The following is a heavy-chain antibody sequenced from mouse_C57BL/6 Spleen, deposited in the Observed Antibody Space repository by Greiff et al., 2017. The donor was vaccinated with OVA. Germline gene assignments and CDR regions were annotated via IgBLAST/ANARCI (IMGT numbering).Heavy chain of an antibody. CDR3: ARGVFFDY. J-gene: IGHJ2*01. Sequence: EVKLVESGPELVKPGASVKIPCKASGYTFTDYNMDWVKQSHGKSLEWIGDINPNNGGTIYNQKFKGKATLTVDKSSSTAYMELRSLTSEDTAVYYCARGVFFDYWGQGTTLTVSS. CDR2: INPNNGGT. CDR1: GYTFTDYN. V-gene: IGHV1-18*01.